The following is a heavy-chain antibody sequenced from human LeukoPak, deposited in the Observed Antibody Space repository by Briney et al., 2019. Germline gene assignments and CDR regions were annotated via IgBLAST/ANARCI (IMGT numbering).Heavy chain of an antibody. J-gene: IGHJ4*02. V-gene: IGHV4-34*01. CDR1: GGSFSGYY. D-gene: IGHD5-18*01. CDR3: ARHPGYSYAYVDY. Sequence: SETLSLTCAVYGGSFSGYYWSWIRQPPGKGLEWIGEINHSGSTNYNPSLKSRVTISVDTSKNQFSLKLSSVTAADTAVYYCARHPGYSYAYVDYWGQGTLVTVSS. CDR2: INHSGST.